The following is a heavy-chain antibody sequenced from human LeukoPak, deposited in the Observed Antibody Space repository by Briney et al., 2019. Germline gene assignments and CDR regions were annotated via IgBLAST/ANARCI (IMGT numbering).Heavy chain of an antibody. J-gene: IGHJ4*02. CDR3: ASRRGGTVGATICYY. CDR2: ISSSSSYI. D-gene: IGHD1-26*01. V-gene: IGHV3-21*01. Sequence: GGSLRLSCAASGFTFSSYSMNWVRQAPGKGLEWVSSISSSSSYIYYADSVKGRFTISRDNAKNSLYLQMNSLRAEDTAVYYCASRRGGTVGATICYYWGQGTLVTVSS. CDR1: GFTFSSYS.